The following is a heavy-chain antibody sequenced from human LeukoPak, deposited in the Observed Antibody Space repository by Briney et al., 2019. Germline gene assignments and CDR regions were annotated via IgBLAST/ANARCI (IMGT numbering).Heavy chain of an antibody. CDR3: ASILWWRGTYYFDY. CDR2: IYYSGST. Sequence: SETLSLTCTVSGGSISSYYWSWIRQPPGKGLEWIGYIYYSGSTNYNPSLKSRVTISVDTSKNQFSLKLSSVTAADTAVYYCASILWWRGTYYFDYWGQGTLVTVSS. D-gene: IGHD2-21*01. J-gene: IGHJ4*02. CDR1: GGSISSYY. V-gene: IGHV4-59*08.